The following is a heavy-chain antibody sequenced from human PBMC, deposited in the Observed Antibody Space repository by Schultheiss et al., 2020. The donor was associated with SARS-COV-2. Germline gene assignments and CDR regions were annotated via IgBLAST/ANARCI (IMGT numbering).Heavy chain of an antibody. CDR3: ARGYRPNV. CDR2: IFHSGIT. CDR1: GYSISSGYY. J-gene: IGHJ6*04. Sequence: SETLSLTCAVSGYSISSGYYWGWIRQPPGKGLEWIGSIFHSGITYYNPSLESRVTISVDTSKSQFSLKLSSVTAADTAVYYCARGYRPNVWGKGTTVTVSS. D-gene: IGHD1-1*01. V-gene: IGHV4-38-2*01.